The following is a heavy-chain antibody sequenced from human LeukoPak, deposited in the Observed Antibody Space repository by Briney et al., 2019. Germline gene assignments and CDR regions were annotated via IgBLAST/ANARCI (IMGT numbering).Heavy chain of an antibody. CDR1: GFTFDDYG. CDR3: ARDGLNTMVRGKIHYYYMGV. V-gene: IGHV4-4*08. CDR2: IYTSGST. J-gene: IGHJ6*03. Sequence: GSLRLSCAASGFTFDDYGLSWVRQAPGKGLEWIGRIYTSGSTHYNPSLKSRVTISVDTSKNQFSLKLSSVTAADTAVYYCARDGLNTMVRGKIHYYYMGVWGKGTTVTISS. D-gene: IGHD3-10*01.